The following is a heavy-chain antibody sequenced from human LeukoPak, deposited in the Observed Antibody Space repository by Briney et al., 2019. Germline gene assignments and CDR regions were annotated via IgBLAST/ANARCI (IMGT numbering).Heavy chain of an antibody. CDR2: IFSGGGT. V-gene: IGHV3-66*01. CDR1: GFSFSNYW. Sequence: PGESLRLSCAASGFSFSNYWMHWVRQAPGKGLEWVSLIFSGGGTYYADSVKGRFTISSDSSKNTLYLQMNSLRAEDTALYYCARDPGAAAGNLWSWGQGTLVTVSS. CDR3: ARDPGAAAGNLWS. J-gene: IGHJ5*02. D-gene: IGHD6-25*01.